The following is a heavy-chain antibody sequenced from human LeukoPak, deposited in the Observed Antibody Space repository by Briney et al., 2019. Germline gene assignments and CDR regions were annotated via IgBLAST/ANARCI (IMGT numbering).Heavy chain of an antibody. CDR2: TYHSGAP. CDR3: ASPEVPPGTDSSFQH. Sequence: PSGTLSLTCAVTGGSISTSNWWTWVRQPPGKGLEWIGETYHSGAPNYNPSLKSRVTISVDKSKNQFSLKLSSVTAADTAVYYCASPEVPPGTDSSFQHRGQGTLVTVSS. CDR1: GGSISTSNW. V-gene: IGHV4-4*02. D-gene: IGHD2-2*01. J-gene: IGHJ1*01.